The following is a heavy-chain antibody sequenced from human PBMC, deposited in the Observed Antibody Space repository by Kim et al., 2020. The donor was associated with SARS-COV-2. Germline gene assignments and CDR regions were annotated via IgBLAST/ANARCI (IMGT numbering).Heavy chain of an antibody. J-gene: IGHJ3*02. D-gene: IGHD5-12*01. Sequence: GGSLRLSCAASGFTFSSYDMHWVRQATGKGLEWVSAIGTAGDPYYPGSVKGRFTISRENAKNSLYLQMNSLRAGDTAVYYCARGLRGYSGYDSNAFDIWGQGTMVTVSS. CDR1: GFTFSSYD. V-gene: IGHV3-13*05. CDR2: IGTAGDP. CDR3: ARGLRGYSGYDSNAFDI.